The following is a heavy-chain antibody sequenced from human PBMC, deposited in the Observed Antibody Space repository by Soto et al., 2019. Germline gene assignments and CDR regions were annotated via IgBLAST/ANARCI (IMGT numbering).Heavy chain of an antibody. CDR2: IYYSGST. Sequence: PSETLSLTCTVSGGSISSYYWSWLRQPPGKGLEWIGYIYYSGSTNYNPSLKSRVTISVDTSKNQFSLKLSSVTAADTAVYYCARSPGYCSSTSCYLAPRSYYGMDVWGQGTTVTVSS. CDR1: GGSISSYY. D-gene: IGHD2-2*01. CDR3: ARSPGYCSSTSCYLAPRSYYGMDV. V-gene: IGHV4-59*01. J-gene: IGHJ6*02.